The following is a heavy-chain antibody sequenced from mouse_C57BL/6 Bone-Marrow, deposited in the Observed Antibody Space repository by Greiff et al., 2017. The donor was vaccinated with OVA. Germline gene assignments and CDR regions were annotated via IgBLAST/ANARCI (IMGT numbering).Heavy chain of an antibody. CDR2: IDPSDSYT. V-gene: IGHV1-69*01. Sequence: QVQLQQPGAELVMPGASVKLSCKASGYTFTSYWMHWVKQRPGQGLEWIGEIDPSDSYTNYNQKFKGKSTLTVDKSSSTAYMQLSSLTSEDSAVYYCARRAPLYSPYAMDYWGQGTSVTVSS. CDR3: ARRAPLYSPYAMDY. D-gene: IGHD2-12*01. CDR1: GYTFTSYW. J-gene: IGHJ4*01.